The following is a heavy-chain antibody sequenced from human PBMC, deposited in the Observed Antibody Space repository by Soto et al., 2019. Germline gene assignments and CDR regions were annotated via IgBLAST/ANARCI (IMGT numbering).Heavy chain of an antibody. Sequence: EVPLVESGGGLVKPGGSLRLSCAASGFTFSSYSMNWVRQAPGKGLEWVSSISSSSTSIYYADSVKGRFTISRDNAKNSLYLQMNSLRAEDTAVYYCAGVVDYYDPYYYYGMDVWGQGTTVTVSS. V-gene: IGHV3-21*01. CDR3: AGVVDYYDPYYYYGMDV. J-gene: IGHJ6*02. D-gene: IGHD3-22*01. CDR1: GFTFSSYS. CDR2: ISSSSTSI.